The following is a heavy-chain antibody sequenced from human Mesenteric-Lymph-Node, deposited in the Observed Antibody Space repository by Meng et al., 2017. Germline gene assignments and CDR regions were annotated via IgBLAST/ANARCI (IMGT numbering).Heavy chain of an antibody. CDR1: GFTFSNYW. CDR2: IKQDGSDK. Sequence: VRLVGSGGGLVQPGRSLRLSCVASGFTFSNYWLTWVRQAPGKGLEWVANIKQDGSDKHYVDSVKGRFTISRDNAKNSLYLQMNSLRAEDTAVYYCARGKNVDYWGQGTLVTVSS. V-gene: IGHV3-7*01. CDR3: ARGKNVDY. J-gene: IGHJ4*02.